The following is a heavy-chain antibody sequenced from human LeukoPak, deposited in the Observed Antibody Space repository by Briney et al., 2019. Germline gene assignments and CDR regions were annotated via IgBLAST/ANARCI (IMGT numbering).Heavy chain of an antibody. V-gene: IGHV1-8*02. CDR2: INPNSGNT. D-gene: IGHD5-12*01. J-gene: IGHJ5*02. CDR3: ARGQWQWLRLSWFDP. Sequence: ASEKVSCKASGYTFSNYDINWVRQATGQGLEWMGWINPNSGNTVYAHKFQDRVTMTGNTSTMTAYMELNSLRSEDTAVYYCARGQWQWLRLSWFDPWGQGTLVTVSS. CDR1: GYTFSNYD.